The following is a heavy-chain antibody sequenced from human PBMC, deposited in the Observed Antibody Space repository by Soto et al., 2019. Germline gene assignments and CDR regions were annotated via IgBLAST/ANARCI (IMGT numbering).Heavy chain of an antibody. D-gene: IGHD4-17*01. CDR2: ISGSGGST. J-gene: IGHJ5*02. CDR3: AKDPCGDYVTSENNWFDP. V-gene: IGHV3-23*01. Sequence: EVQLLESGGGLVQPGGSLRLSCAASGFTFSSYAMSWVRQAPGKGLEWVSAISGSGGSTYYADSVKGRFTISRDNSKNTVYLQMNSLRAEDTAVYYCAKDPCGDYVTSENNWFDPWGQGTLVTVSS. CDR1: GFTFSSYA.